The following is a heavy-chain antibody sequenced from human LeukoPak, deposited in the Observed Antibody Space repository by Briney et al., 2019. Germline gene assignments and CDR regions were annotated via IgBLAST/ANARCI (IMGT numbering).Heavy chain of an antibody. D-gene: IGHD3-10*01. V-gene: IGHV4-4*09. J-gene: IGHJ5*02. CDR1: GGSFSGYY. Sequence: SETLSLTCAVYGGSFSGYYWSWIRQPPGKGLEWIGYVYASGSTYYSPSLKSRVTISLDTSKNQVFLKLISVTAADTAVYYCARRGTWFDPWGQGTLVTVSS. CDR3: ARRGTWFDP. CDR2: VYASGST.